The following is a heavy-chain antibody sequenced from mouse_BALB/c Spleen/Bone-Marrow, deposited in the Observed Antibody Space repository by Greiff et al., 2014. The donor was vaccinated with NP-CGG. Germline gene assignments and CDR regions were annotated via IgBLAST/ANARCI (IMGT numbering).Heavy chain of an antibody. CDR3: ARYYYGYYFDY. CDR2: IDPANGNT. D-gene: IGHD1-2*01. J-gene: IGHJ2*01. V-gene: IGHV14-3*02. CDR1: GFNIKDTY. Sequence: EVQLQQSGAELVKPGASVKLSCTASGFNIKDTYMHWVKQRPEQGLEWNGRIDPANGNTKYDPKFQGKATITADTSSNTAYLQLSSLTSEDTAVYYCARYYYGYYFDYWGQGTTLTVSS.